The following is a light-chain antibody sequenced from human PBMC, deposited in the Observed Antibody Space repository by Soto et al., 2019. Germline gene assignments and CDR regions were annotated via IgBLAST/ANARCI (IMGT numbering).Light chain of an antibody. J-gene: IGKJ1*01. Sequence: EIVLTQSPATLSLSPGKRATLSCRASESVDFQLAWYQQKPGQAPRLLLYGASSRATGIPDRFSGSGSGTDFTLTISRLETQDFAVYYGQQYGSSPLWTFGQGTKVDIK. CDR2: GAS. CDR1: ESVDFQ. CDR3: QQYGSSPLWT. V-gene: IGKV3-20*01.